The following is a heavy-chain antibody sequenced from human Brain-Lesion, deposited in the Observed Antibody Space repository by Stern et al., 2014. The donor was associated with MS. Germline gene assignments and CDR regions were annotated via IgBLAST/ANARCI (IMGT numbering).Heavy chain of an antibody. CDR1: GFTFSHYW. D-gene: IGHD3-10*01. CDR2: VNNDGRRT. Sequence: VQLVQSGGGFVHPGGSLRLSCAAHGFTFSHYWMHGVRQAPGKALVWVSRVNNDGRRTSYADSVKGRFTMSRDNAKNTLYLQMNSLRVEDTAIYYCARGERWFDSWGQGTLVTVSS. J-gene: IGHJ5*01. V-gene: IGHV3-74*02. CDR3: ARGERWFDS.